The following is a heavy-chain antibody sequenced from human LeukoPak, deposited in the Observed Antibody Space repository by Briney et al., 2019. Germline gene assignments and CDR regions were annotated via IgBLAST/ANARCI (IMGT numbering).Heavy chain of an antibody. Sequence: PSETLSLTCTVSGGSISSSSYYWGWIRQPPGKGLEWIGSIYYSGSTYYNPSLKSRVTISVDTSKNQFSLKLSSVTAADTAVYYCARDANRGSFDYWGRGILVTVSS. CDR1: GGSISSSSYY. D-gene: IGHD2-15*01. CDR3: ARDANRGSFDY. CDR2: IYYSGST. V-gene: IGHV4-39*07. J-gene: IGHJ4*02.